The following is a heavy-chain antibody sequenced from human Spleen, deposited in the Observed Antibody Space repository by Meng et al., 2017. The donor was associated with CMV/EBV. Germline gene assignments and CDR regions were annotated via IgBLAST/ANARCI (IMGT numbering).Heavy chain of an antibody. CDR2: IRYDGSNK. J-gene: IGHJ6*02. V-gene: IGHV3-30*02. CDR3: AKEGSFGMPPYNYGLDV. D-gene: IGHD3-3*01. CDR1: GFPFRNYG. Sequence: GGSLRLSCAAPGFPFRNYGMHWVRQAPGKGLEWVAFIRYDGSNKYYADSVKGRFTISRDNFKNTVYLQMNSLRAEDTAVYYCAKEGSFGMPPYNYGLDVWGQGTTVTVSS.